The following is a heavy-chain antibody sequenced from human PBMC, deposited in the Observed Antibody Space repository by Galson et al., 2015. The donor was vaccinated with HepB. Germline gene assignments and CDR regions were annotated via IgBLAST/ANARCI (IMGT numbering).Heavy chain of an antibody. J-gene: IGHJ6*02. CDR3: ARERVRGIIRSHYYYYGMDV. D-gene: IGHD3-10*01. V-gene: IGHV6-1*01. CDR1: GDSVSSNSAA. CDR2: TYYRSKWYN. Sequence: CAISGDSVSSNSAAWNWIRQSPSRGLEWLGRTYYRSKWYNDYAVSVKSRITINPDTSKNQFSLQLNSVTPGDTAVYYCARERVRGIIRSHYYYYGMDVWGQGTTVTVSS.